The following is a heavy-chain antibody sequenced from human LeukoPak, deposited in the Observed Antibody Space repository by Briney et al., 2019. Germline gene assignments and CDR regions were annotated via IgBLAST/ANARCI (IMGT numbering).Heavy chain of an antibody. D-gene: IGHD4-17*01. CDR3: VKGRGILTTVTTHYFDY. J-gene: IGHJ4*02. V-gene: IGHV3-64D*09. CDR2: ISSNGGST. Sequence: PGGSLKLSCSASGFTFSYYGMHWVRQAPGKGLEYVSAISSNGGSTYYADSMKGRFTISRDNSKNTLYLQMSSLRAEDTAVYYCVKGRGILTTVTTHYFDYWGQGTLVTVSS. CDR1: GFTFSYYG.